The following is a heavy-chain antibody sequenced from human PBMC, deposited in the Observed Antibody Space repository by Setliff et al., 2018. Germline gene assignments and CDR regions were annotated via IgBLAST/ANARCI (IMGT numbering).Heavy chain of an antibody. V-gene: IGHV1-8*02. CDR1: GYTFINYE. J-gene: IGHJ6*01. CDR3: ARTRGLDV. CDR2: MNPNNGNT. Sequence: ASVKVSCKASGYTFINYEINWVRQATGQGLEWMGGMNPNNGNTGYAQKFQGRVTMTRNTSISTAYMELSSLRSEDTAVYYCARTRGLDVWGRGPRSPSPQ.